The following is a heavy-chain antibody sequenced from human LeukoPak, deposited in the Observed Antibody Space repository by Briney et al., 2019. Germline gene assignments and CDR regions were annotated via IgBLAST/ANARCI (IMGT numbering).Heavy chain of an antibody. V-gene: IGHV3-21*01. CDR1: GFTFSAYT. Sequence: GGSLRLSCTASGFTFSAYTMNWVRLAPGKGLEWVSSISSSSTYIYYTDSLKGRFTISRDNAKNSLYLQMNSLKVEDTAVYFCARDPGLFYFDYWGQGTPVTVSS. CDR2: ISSSSTYI. D-gene: IGHD3-16*01. CDR3: ARDPGLFYFDY. J-gene: IGHJ4*02.